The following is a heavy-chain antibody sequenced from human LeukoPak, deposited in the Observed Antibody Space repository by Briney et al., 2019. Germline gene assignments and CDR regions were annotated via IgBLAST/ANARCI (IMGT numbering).Heavy chain of an antibody. J-gene: IGHJ4*02. V-gene: IGHV4-59*08. CDR3: ARRRYFDY. Sequence: SETLSLTCTVSGGSISSYFWSWIRQPPGKGLEWIGYIYYSGSTNYNPSLKSRVTISVDTSKNQFSLKLSSVTAADTAVYYCARRRYFDYWGQGTLVTVSS. CDR2: IYYSGST. D-gene: IGHD1-14*01. CDR1: GGSISSYF.